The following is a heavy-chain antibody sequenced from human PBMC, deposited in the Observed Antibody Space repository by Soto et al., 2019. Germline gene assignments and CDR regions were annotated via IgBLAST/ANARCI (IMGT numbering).Heavy chain of an antibody. CDR1: GFTFSSYA. J-gene: IGHJ3*02. D-gene: IGHD4-17*01. CDR3: AREGATVTTQLRDGFDI. Sequence: GGSLRLSCAASGFTFSSYAMHWVRQAPGKGLEYVSAISSNGGSTYYANSVKGRFTISRDNSKNTLYLQMGSLRAEDMAVYYCAREGATVTTQLRDGFDIWGQGTMVTVSS. CDR2: ISSNGGST. V-gene: IGHV3-64*01.